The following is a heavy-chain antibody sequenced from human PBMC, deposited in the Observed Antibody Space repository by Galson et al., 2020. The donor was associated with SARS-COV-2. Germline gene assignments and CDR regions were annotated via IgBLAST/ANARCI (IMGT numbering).Heavy chain of an antibody. V-gene: IGHV1-46*03. J-gene: IGHJ4*02. D-gene: IGHD1-26*01. CDR3: ARGRVSGGY. CDR2: INPSGGSA. Sequence: ASVKVSCKASGYTLSSHYLHWVRQAPGHGLEWMGIINPSGGSASYSHKFQGRITMTRDTSTSTVYMELNSLTSDDTAVYYCARGRVSGGYWGQGTLVIVSS. CDR1: GYTLSSHY.